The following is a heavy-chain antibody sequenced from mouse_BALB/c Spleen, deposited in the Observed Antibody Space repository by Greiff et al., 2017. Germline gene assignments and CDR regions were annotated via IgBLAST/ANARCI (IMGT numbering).Heavy chain of an antibody. D-gene: IGHD1-2*01. CDR2: ISSGGST. CDR3: ARGGTATLAMDY. Sequence: EVKLVESGGGLVKPGGSLKLSCAASGFTFSSYAMSWVRQTPEKRLEWVASISSGGSTYYPDSVKGRFTISRDNARNILYLQMSSLRSEDTAMYYCARGGTATLAMDYWGQGTSVTVSS. V-gene: IGHV5-6-5*01. CDR1: GFTFSSYA. J-gene: IGHJ4*01.